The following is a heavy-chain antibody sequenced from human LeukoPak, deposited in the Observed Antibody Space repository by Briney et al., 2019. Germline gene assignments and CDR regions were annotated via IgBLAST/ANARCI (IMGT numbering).Heavy chain of an antibody. Sequence: PGGSLRLSCAASGFTFSNYAMSWVRQAPGKGLEWVSAISGSGGSTYYADSGKGRFTISRDNSKNTLYLQMNSLRAEDTAVYYCAKEAPFAMVRGVTGNYWGQGTLVTVSS. V-gene: IGHV3-23*01. CDR1: GFTFSNYA. D-gene: IGHD3-10*01. CDR3: AKEAPFAMVRGVTGNY. CDR2: ISGSGGST. J-gene: IGHJ4*02.